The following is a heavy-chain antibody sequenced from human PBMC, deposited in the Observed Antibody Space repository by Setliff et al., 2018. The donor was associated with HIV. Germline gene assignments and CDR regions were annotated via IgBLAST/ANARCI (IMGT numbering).Heavy chain of an antibody. D-gene: IGHD3-16*02. V-gene: IGHV1-69*13. CDR3: VRGGQYYRSTYYYYYMDV. J-gene: IGHJ6*03. Sequence: SVKVSCKASGGTFSSYGISWVRQAPGQGLEWMGGITPISGTANYAQKFQGRVTIAADEFTSTAYMELSSLRSEDTAVYYCVRGGQYYRSTYYYYYMDVWGKGTTVPSP. CDR1: GGTFSSYG. CDR2: ITPISGTA.